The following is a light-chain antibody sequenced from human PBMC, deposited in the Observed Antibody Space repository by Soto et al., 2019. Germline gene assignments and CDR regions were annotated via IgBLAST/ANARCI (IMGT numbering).Light chain of an antibody. Sequence: DIQMTQSPSSLSASVGDRVTISCQASQDINNYLNWFQQKPGKAPKLLIYDVLNLETGVPSRFSGSGSGAYFTLTISSLQPEDIATYYCQQYDKLPITFGQGTRPEIK. CDR2: DVL. V-gene: IGKV1-33*01. J-gene: IGKJ5*01. CDR3: QQYDKLPIT. CDR1: QDINNY.